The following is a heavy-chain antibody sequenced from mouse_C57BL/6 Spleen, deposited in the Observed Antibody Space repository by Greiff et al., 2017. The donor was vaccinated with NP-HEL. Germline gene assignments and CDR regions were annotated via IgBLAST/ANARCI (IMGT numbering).Heavy chain of an antibody. CDR2: IDPENGDP. D-gene: IGHD2-2*01. V-gene: IGHV14-4*01. CDR1: GFNIKDDY. CDR3: TTPGYWFAY. Sequence: EVQLQQSGAELVRPGASVKLSCTASGFNIKDDYMHWVKQRPEQGLEWIGWIDPENGDPEYASKFQGKATITADTSSNTAYLQLSSLTSDDTAVYYCTTPGYWFAYWGQGTLVTVSA. J-gene: IGHJ3*01.